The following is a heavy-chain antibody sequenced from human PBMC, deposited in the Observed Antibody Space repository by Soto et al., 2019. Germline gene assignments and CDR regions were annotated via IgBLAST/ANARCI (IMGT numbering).Heavy chain of an antibody. CDR2: INHSGST. Sequence: QVQLQQWGAGLLKPSETLSLTCAVYGGSFSGYYWSWIRQPPGKGLEWLGEINHSGSTNYNPSLKSRVTISVDTSKNQFSLKLSSVTAADTAVYYCARGAYCSSTSCNPAQDYWGQGTLVTVSS. J-gene: IGHJ4*02. CDR1: GGSFSGYY. V-gene: IGHV4-34*01. D-gene: IGHD2-2*01. CDR3: ARGAYCSSTSCNPAQDY.